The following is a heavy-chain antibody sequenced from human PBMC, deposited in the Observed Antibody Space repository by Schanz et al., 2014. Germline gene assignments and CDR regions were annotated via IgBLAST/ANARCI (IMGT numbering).Heavy chain of an antibody. D-gene: IGHD4-4*01. Sequence: EVQLVESGGGLVQPGGSLRLSCAASGFTVSINYMSWVRQAPGKGLEWVSGIGGSGGSTDYADSVKGRFTISRDNSKNTVHLQMNSLRAEDTAVYFCAKDRWRATVMVDAFDIWGQGTKVTVSS. CDR1: GFTVSINY. CDR3: AKDRWRATVMVDAFDI. V-gene: IGHV3-23*04. CDR2: IGGSGGST. J-gene: IGHJ3*02.